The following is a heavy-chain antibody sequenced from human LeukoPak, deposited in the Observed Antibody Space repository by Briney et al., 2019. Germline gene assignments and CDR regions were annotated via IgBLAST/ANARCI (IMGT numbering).Heavy chain of an antibody. J-gene: IGHJ2*01. CDR1: RFTFSTYS. V-gene: IGHV3-21*01. Sequence: GGSLRLSCAASRFTFSTYSMNWVRQAPGKGLEWVSSISSSGSYIYSTDSLKGRFTISRDNAKNSLYLQMNSLRAEDTAVYYCARALTVAGTDWYFDLWGRGTPVTVSS. CDR3: ARALTVAGTDWYFDL. CDR2: ISSSGSYI. D-gene: IGHD6-19*01.